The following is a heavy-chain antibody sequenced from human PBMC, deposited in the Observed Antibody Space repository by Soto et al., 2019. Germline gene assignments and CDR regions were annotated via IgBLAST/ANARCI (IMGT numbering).Heavy chain of an antibody. J-gene: IGHJ4*02. CDR2: IYHGGGT. CDR3: ATGNVDSMLES. V-gene: IGHV4-4*02. CDR1: GGSISSRDW. Sequence: SETLSLTCSVSGGSISSRDWWTWVRQAPGKGLEWIGKIYHGGGTNFSPSLRGRVNISIDKSRKFFSLTLNSVTAADTAIYFCATGNVDSMLESWGRGXLVTVS. D-gene: IGHD3-3*01.